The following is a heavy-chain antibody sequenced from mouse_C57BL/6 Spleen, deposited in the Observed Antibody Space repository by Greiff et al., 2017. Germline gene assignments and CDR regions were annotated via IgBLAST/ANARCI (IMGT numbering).Heavy chain of an antibody. V-gene: IGHV3-6*01. D-gene: IGHD2-4*01. CDR1: GYSITSGYY. CDR3: ARGDDYDEAWFAY. CDR2: ISYDGSN. J-gene: IGHJ3*01. Sequence: EVKLVESGPGLVKPSQSLSLTCSVTGYSITSGYYWNWIRQFPGNKLEWMGYISYDGSNNYNPSLKNRISITRDTSKNQFFLKLNSVTTEDTATYYCARGDDYDEAWFAYWGQGTLVTVSA.